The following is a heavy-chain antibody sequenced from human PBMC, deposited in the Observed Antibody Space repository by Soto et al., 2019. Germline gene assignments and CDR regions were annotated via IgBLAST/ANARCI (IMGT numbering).Heavy chain of an antibody. V-gene: IGHV4-39*01. CDR3: ARGMFYYTSGSYYDDPAAFDY. CDR2: IYYTGNT. CDR1: GGSISSRDHW. Sequence: PSETLSLTCTVSGGSISSRDHWWAWIRQPPGKGLGWIGNIYYTGNTYYSPSLKSGVTISVDTSKNQFSLRLSSVTAADTGVYYCARGMFYYTSGSYYDDPAAFDYWGQGILVTVSS. J-gene: IGHJ4*02. D-gene: IGHD3-10*01.